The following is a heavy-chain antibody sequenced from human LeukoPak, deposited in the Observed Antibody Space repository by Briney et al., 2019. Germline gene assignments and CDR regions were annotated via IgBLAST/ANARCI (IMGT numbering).Heavy chain of an antibody. D-gene: IGHD5-18*01. V-gene: IGHV4-59*01. Sequence: PSETLSLTCTVSGGSISSYYWSWIRQPPGKGLEWIGYIYYSGSTNYNPSLKSRVTISVDTSKNQFSPKLSSVTAADTAVYYCARYNSYGYPYYFDYWGQGTLVTVSS. CDR2: IYYSGST. CDR3: ARYNSYGYPYYFDY. CDR1: GGSISSYY. J-gene: IGHJ4*02.